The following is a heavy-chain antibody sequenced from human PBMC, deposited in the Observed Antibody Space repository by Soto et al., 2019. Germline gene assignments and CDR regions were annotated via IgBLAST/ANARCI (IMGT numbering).Heavy chain of an antibody. V-gene: IGHV3-74*01. Sequence: EVQLVESGGGLVQPGGSLRLSCAASGFTFTNYLMHWVRQTPGKGLMWVSHINTDGTATTYADSVKGRFTISRDNAENMVYLQMNSLRVEDTAVYYCTTDCCGSPCDNCGQVTLVTVSS. CDR1: GFTFTNYL. D-gene: IGHD2-15*01. J-gene: IGHJ4*02. CDR3: TTDCCGSPCDN. CDR2: INTDGTAT.